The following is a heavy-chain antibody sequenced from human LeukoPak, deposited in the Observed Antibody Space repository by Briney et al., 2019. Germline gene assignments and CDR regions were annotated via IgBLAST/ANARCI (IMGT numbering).Heavy chain of an antibody. D-gene: IGHD3-3*01. J-gene: IGHJ3*02. CDR2: IYYSGTT. V-gene: IGHV4-39*01. CDR1: GGSISSSSHY. Sequence: PSETLSLTCTVSGGSISSSSHYWGWIRQTPGKGLEWIGSIYYSGTTYYNPTLKSRVTISVEKSKNHFSLRLSSVTAADTAVYYCARHRSYYESRDAFDIWGQGTMVTVSS. CDR3: ARHRSYYESRDAFDI.